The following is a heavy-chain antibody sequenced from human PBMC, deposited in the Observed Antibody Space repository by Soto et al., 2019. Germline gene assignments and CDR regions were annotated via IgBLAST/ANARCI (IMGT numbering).Heavy chain of an antibody. CDR2: IDPSDSYT. D-gene: IGHD6-25*01. Sequence: GGSLKISCKGSGYSFTSYWISWVRQVPGKGLEWMGRIDPSDSYTNYSPSFQGHVTISADKSISTAYLQWSSLKASDTAMYYCARLEATAAGIDYWGQGTLVTVSS. CDR3: ARLEATAAGIDY. V-gene: IGHV5-10-1*01. J-gene: IGHJ4*02. CDR1: GYSFTSYW.